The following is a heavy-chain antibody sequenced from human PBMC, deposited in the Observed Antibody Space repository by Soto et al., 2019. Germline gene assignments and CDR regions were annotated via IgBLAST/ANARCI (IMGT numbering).Heavy chain of an antibody. J-gene: IGHJ4*02. CDR2: ISAYNGNT. CDR1: GYTFTSYG. D-gene: IGHD6-13*01. Sequence: GASVKVSCKASGYTFTSYGISWVRQAPGQGLEWMGWISAYNGNTNYAQKLQGRVTMTTDTSTSTAYMELRSLESDDTAVYYCAMPLGGNSSSWYDFDYWGQGTLVTVSS. CDR3: AMPLGGNSSSWYDFDY. V-gene: IGHV1-18*01.